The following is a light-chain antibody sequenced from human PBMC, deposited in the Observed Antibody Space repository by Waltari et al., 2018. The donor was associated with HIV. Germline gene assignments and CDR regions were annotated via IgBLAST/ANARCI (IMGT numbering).Light chain of an antibody. Sequence: DIQMTQSPSSLSASIGARVTITCQASQDIRNFLNWYQQKPGNAPELLIHDASNLETGVPSRFSGSGSGTHFTLTISGLQPEDIATYFCQHYDGLPITFGPGTKLEVK. CDR2: DAS. V-gene: IGKV1-33*01. CDR1: QDIRNF. J-gene: IGKJ3*01. CDR3: QHYDGLPIT.